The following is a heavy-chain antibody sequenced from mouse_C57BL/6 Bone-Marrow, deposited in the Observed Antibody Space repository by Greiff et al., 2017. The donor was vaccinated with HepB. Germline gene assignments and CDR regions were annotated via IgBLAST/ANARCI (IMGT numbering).Heavy chain of an antibody. Sequence: VQLQQPGAELVKPGASVKMSCKASGYTFTSYWITWVKQRPGQGLEWIGDIYPGSGSTNYNEKFKSKATLTVDTSSSTAYMQLSSLTSEDSAVYYCAEVYYDYDGWFAYWGQGTLVTVSA. CDR2: IYPGSGST. V-gene: IGHV1-55*01. CDR3: AEVYYDYDGWFAY. D-gene: IGHD2-4*01. CDR1: GYTFTSYW. J-gene: IGHJ3*01.